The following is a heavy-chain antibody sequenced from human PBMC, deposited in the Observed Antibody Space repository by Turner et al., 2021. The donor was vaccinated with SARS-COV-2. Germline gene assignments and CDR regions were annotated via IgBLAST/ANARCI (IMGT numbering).Heavy chain of an antibody. D-gene: IGHD6-6*01. J-gene: IGHJ3*01. CDR3: AKEWQLKYRAEHFDL. Sequence: EVPLLESGGGLVQPGGSLRLYCAAAGFTFSNYAMSWVRQAPGKGPEWVSTTSTTGISTDYSDSVKGRFTISRDNSKNTLYLHMNSLRAEDTALYYCAKEWQLKYRAEHFDLWGQGTMVTVSS. CDR2: TSTTGIST. CDR1: GFTFSNYA. V-gene: IGHV3-23*01.